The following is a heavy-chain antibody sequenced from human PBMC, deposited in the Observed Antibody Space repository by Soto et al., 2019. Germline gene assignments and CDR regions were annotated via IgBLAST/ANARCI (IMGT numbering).Heavy chain of an antibody. D-gene: IGHD3-22*01. CDR3: AGDSSGYYEAFDI. CDR1: GGSISGYY. J-gene: IGHJ3*02. V-gene: IGHV4-59*12. Sequence: SGTLSLTCTVSGGSISGYYWSWLRQRPGKGLEWIGYIYSIGSTNYNPSLKSRVTISVDTSKNQFSLRLSSVTAADTAVYYCAGDSSGYYEAFDIWGQGTMVTVSS. CDR2: IYSIGST.